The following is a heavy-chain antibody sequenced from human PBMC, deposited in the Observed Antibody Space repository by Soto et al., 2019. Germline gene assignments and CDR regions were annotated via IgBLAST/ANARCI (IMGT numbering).Heavy chain of an antibody. V-gene: IGHV4-59*12. Sequence: PSETLSLTCTVSGGSISSYYWTWIRQPPGKGLEWIGYIYYSGSTNYNPSLKSRVTISVATSKTQFSLKLSSVTAADTAVYYCARDNSQLSYNWNYGYYFDYWGQGTLVTVSS. CDR1: GGSISSYY. D-gene: IGHD1-7*01. J-gene: IGHJ4*02. CDR2: IYYSGST. CDR3: ARDNSQLSYNWNYGYYFDY.